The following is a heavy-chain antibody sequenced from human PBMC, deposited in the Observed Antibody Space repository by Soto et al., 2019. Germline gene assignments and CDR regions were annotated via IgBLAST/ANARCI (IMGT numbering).Heavy chain of an antibody. J-gene: IGHJ5*02. CDR1: GYTFTSYA. Sequence: ASVKVSCKASGYTFTSYAMHWVRQAPGQRLEWMGWINAGNGNTKYSQKFQDRVTITRDTSASTAYMELSSLRSEDTAVYYCARAYSPTPWIAVAGRFDPWGQGTLVTVSS. CDR2: INAGNGNT. CDR3: ARAYSPTPWIAVAGRFDP. D-gene: IGHD6-19*01. V-gene: IGHV1-3*01.